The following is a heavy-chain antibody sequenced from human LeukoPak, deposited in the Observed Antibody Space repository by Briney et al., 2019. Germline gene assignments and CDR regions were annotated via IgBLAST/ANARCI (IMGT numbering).Heavy chain of an antibody. V-gene: IGHV3-30*18. Sequence: GRSLRLSCAASGCSFSSYGMHWVRQAPGKGLEWVAVISYDGSNKYYADSVKGRFTISRDNSKNTLYLQMSSLRAEDTAVYYCAKDRGGYGVPGYYYYGMDVWGQGTTVTVSS. CDR2: ISYDGSNK. CDR1: GCSFSSYG. CDR3: AKDRGGYGVPGYYYYGMDV. D-gene: IGHD5-12*01. J-gene: IGHJ6*02.